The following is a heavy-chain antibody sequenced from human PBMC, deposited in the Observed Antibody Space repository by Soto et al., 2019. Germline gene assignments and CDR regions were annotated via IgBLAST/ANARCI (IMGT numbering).Heavy chain of an antibody. CDR2: INAGNGNT. V-gene: IGHV1-3*01. CDR3: ARDRLWFGESQINWFDP. Sequence: ASVKVSCKASGYTFTSYAMHWVRQAPGQRLEWMGWINAGNGNTKYSQKFQGRVTITRDTSASTAYMELSSLRSEDTAVYYCARDRLWFGESQINWFDPWGQGTLVTVS. D-gene: IGHD3-10*01. CDR1: GYTFTSYA. J-gene: IGHJ5*02.